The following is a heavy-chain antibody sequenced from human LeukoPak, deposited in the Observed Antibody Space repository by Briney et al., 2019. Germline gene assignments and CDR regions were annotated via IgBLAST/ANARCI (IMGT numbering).Heavy chain of an antibody. J-gene: IGHJ4*02. CDR3: TAWAPGAILDY. D-gene: IGHD2-2*01. CDR1: GFTFTNAW. V-gene: IGHV3-15*01. Sequence: GGSLRLSCAASGFTFTNAWMNWVRQAPGMGLEWVGRIRSKPDGGTTDYAAPVKGRFTISRDDSKNTLYLQMNSLKTEDTAVYYCTAWAPGAILDYWGQGILVTVSS. CDR2: IRSKPDGGTT.